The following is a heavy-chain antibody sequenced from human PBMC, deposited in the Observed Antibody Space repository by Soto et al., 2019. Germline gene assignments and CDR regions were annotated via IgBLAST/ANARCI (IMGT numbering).Heavy chain of an antibody. V-gene: IGHV1-18*01. CDR1: GYTFTSYG. CDR2: ISGYNGNS. J-gene: IGHJ4*02. Sequence: QVQLVQSGAEVKKPGASVKVSCKASGYTFTSYGISWVRQAPGQGLEWMGRISGYNGNSNYAQNLQGRVTMTTGTSTSTAYMEMRRLSSADTAVYYCAREDIQDIVVVVVAPEGLGYWGQGTLVTVSS. CDR3: AREDIQDIVVVVVAPEGLGY. D-gene: IGHD2-15*01.